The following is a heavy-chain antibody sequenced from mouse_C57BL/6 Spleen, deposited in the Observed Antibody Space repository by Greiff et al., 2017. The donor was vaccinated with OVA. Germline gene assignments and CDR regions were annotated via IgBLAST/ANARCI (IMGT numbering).Heavy chain of an antibody. CDR3: ARDGVLRSHFDY. CDR2: ISYDGSN. CDR1: GYSITSGYY. Sequence: VQLKESGPGLVKPSQSLSLTCSVTGYSITSGYYWNWIRQFPGNKLEWMGYISYDGSNNYNPSLKNRISITRDTSKNQFFLKLNSVTTEDTATYYCARDGVLRSHFDYWGQGTTLTVSS. J-gene: IGHJ2*01. V-gene: IGHV3-6*01. D-gene: IGHD1-1*01.